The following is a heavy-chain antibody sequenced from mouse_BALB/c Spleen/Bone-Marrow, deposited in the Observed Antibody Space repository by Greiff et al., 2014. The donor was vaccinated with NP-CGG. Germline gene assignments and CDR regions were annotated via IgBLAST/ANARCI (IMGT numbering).Heavy chain of an antibody. Sequence: EVQLKQSGPELAKPGASVKVSCKASGYSFTDYNMYWVKQSHGKSLEWIGYIDPYNGDTSYNQKFKGKATLTVDKSSSTAFMHLNSLTSENSAVDYCASYHSSGYAMDYWGQGTSVTVSS. D-gene: IGHD3-2*02. J-gene: IGHJ4*01. CDR1: GYSFTDYN. CDR3: ASYHSSGYAMDY. CDR2: IDPYNGDT. V-gene: IGHV1S135*01.